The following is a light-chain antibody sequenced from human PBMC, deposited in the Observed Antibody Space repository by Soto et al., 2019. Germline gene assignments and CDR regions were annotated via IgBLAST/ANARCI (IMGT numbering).Light chain of an antibody. CDR3: SSYTTNTTLV. J-gene: IGLJ1*01. V-gene: IGLV2-14*01. CDR1: TSDVGNYNY. CDR2: EVT. Sequence: ALAQPASVSGSPGQSITISCTGTTSDVGNYNYVSWFQQHPGKPPKLMIYEVTNRPSGVSNRFSGSKAGITASLTISGLQAEDEADYYCSSYTTNTTLVFGTGTKVTVL.